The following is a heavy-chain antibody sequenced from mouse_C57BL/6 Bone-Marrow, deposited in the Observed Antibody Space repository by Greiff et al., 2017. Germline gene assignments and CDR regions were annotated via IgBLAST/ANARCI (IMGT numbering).Heavy chain of an antibody. Sequence: VQLKESGTVLARPGASVKMSCKTSGYTFTSYWMHWVKQRPGQGLEWIGAIYPGNSDTSYNKKFKGKAKLTAVTSASTADMELSSLTNDDSAVYYCSYDGYYDWVWFAYWGQGTLVTVSA. V-gene: IGHV1-5*01. CDR1: GYTFTSYW. D-gene: IGHD2-3*01. CDR2: IYPGNSDT. CDR3: SYDGYYDWVWFAY. J-gene: IGHJ3*01.